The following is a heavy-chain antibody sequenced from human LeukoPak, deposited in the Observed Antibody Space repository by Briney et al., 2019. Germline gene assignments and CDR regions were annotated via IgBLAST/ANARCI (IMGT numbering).Heavy chain of an antibody. V-gene: IGHV3-66*02. CDR1: GFTVSSNY. J-gene: IGHJ4*02. CDR2: IYSGGST. Sequence: GGSLRLSCAASGFTVSSNYMSWVRQAPGKGLEWVSVIYSGGSTYYADSVKGRFTISRDNSKKTLYLQMNSLRAEDTAVYYWARDFVGYYDSPYDYWGQGTLVTVSS. D-gene: IGHD3-22*01. CDR3: ARDFVGYYDSPYDY.